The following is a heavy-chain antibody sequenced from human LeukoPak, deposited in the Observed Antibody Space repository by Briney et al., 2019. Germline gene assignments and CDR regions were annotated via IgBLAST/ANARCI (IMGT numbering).Heavy chain of an antibody. CDR3: VGGVGATRGRFDP. CDR2: IYYNGNT. CDR1: GDSISRGDYY. J-gene: IGHJ5*02. D-gene: IGHD1-26*01. V-gene: IGHV4-30-4*08. Sequence: SQTLSLTCTVSGDSISRGDYYWSWVRQPPGKGLEWIGYIYYNGNTYYNPSLKSRLTISVDTSKNQFSLKLSSVTAADTAVYYCVGGVGATRGRFDPWGQGTLVTVSS.